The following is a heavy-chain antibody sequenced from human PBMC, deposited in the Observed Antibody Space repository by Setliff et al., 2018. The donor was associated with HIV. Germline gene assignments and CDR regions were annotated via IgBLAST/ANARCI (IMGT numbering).Heavy chain of an antibody. V-gene: IGHV3-7*03. CDR2: IKEDGSEK. Sequence: PGGSLRLSCAASGFTFSSYWMSWVRQAPGKGLEWVANIKEDGSEKYYVDSVKGRFTISRDNAQNSLYLQMSSLKVEDTALYYCARDLAYWGQGTLVTVSS. CDR3: ARDLAY. CDR1: GFTFSSYW. J-gene: IGHJ4*02.